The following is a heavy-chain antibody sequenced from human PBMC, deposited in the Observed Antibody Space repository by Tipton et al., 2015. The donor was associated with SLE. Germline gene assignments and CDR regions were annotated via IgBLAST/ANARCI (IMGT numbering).Heavy chain of an antibody. CDR1: GDSISNNNYY. Sequence: TLSLTCTVSGDSISNNNYYWGWIRQSPGKGLEWIGNINYSGTTYYNPSLKTRVTVSVYTSKIQFSLRLTSVTAADTAVYFCARAIGVNYFNLWGQGTLVTVSS. J-gene: IGHJ4*02. CDR2: INYSGTT. D-gene: IGHD3-10*01. CDR3: ARAIGVNYFNL. V-gene: IGHV4-39*01.